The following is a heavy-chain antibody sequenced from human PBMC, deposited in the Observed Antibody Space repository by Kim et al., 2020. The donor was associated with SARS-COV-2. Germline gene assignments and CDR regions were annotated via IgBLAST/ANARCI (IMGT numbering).Heavy chain of an antibody. CDR2: IYYSGST. J-gene: IGHJ4*02. CDR3: ARDPGDSVIWFDY. D-gene: IGHD7-27*01. V-gene: IGHV4-59*01. CDR1: GGSISSYY. Sequence: SETLSLTCTVSGGSISSYYWSWIRQPPGKGLEWIGYIYYSGSTNYNPSLKSRVTISVDTSKNQFSLKLSSVTAADTAVYYCARDPGDSVIWFDYWGQGTL.